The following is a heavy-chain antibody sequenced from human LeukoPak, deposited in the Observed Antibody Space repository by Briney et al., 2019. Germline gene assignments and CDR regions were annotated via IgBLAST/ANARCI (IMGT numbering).Heavy chain of an antibody. D-gene: IGHD3-9*01. CDR3: AKSGRYDTLTGYYIDY. CDR1: GGSICSYY. V-gene: IGHV4-59*01. J-gene: IGHJ4*02. CDR2: IHYSGSS. Sequence: SETLSLTCAVSGGSICSYYWSWIRQPPGKGLEWIGYIHYSGSSNYNPSLKSRVTISIDTSKNQFSLKLSSVTAADTAVYYCAKSGRYDTLTGYYIDYWGQGALVTVSS.